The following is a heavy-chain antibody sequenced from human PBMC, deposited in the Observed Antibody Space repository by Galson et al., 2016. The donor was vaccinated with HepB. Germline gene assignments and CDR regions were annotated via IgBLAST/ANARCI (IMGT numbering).Heavy chain of an antibody. CDR3: AKGTTLQVHFGYFDH. J-gene: IGHJ4*02. D-gene: IGHD1/OR15-1a*01. V-gene: IGHV3-23*01. Sequence: SLRLSCAASGFTLSNYAMSWVRQAPGKGLEWVSGISDSGGSTYFAGSVMGRFTISRDNSKNTLYLQMNSLRVDDTAVYYCAKGTTLQVHFGYFDHWGQGTLVTVAS. CDR2: ISDSGGST. CDR1: GFTLSNYA.